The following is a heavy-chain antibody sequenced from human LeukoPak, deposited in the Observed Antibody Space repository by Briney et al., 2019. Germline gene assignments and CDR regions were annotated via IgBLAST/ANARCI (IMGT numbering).Heavy chain of an antibody. CDR3: ASEGYSSGWYGAYFDY. J-gene: IGHJ4*02. CDR2: IKQDGSEK. D-gene: IGHD6-19*01. Sequence: GGFLRLSCAASGFTFSSYWMSWVRQAPGKGLEWVANIKQDGSEKYYVDSVKGRFTISRDNAKNSLYLQMNSLRAEATAVYYCASEGYSSGWYGAYFDYWGQGTLVTVSS. V-gene: IGHV3-7*01. CDR1: GFTFSSYW.